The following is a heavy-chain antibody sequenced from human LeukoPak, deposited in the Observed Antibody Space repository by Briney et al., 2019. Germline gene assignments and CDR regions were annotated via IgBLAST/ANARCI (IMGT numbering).Heavy chain of an antibody. CDR1: GFTFSSYG. D-gene: IGHD6-19*01. J-gene: IGHJ4*02. Sequence: PGRSLRLSCAASGFTFSSYGMHWVRQAPGKGLEWVAVISYGGSNKYYADSVKGRFTISRDNSKNTLYLQMNSLRAEDTAVYHCAKSFLSTYSTGWCGVGQWGQGTLVTVSS. CDR3: AKSFLSTYSTGWCGVGQ. CDR2: ISYGGSNK. V-gene: IGHV3-30*18.